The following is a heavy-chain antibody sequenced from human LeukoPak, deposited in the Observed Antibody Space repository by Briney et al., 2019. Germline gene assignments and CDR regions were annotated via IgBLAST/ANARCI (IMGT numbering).Heavy chain of an antibody. CDR1: GYTFTGYY. J-gene: IGHJ4*02. D-gene: IGHD3-22*01. V-gene: IGHV1-2*02. CDR3: ARDTPAYYYDSSGYYYD. CDR2: INPNSGGT. Sequence: ASVKVSCKASGYTFTGYYMHWVRQAPGQGLEWMGWINPNSGGTNYAQKFQGRVTMTRDTSISTAYMELSRLRSDDTAVYYCARDTPAYYYDSSGYYYDWGQGTLVTVSS.